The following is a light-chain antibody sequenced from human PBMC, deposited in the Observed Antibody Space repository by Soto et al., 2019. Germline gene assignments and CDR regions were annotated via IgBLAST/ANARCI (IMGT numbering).Light chain of an antibody. CDR3: QQRRSWQVT. Sequence: EIVLTQSPGTLSLSPGERATLSCRASQSVSSSYLAWYQQKPGQAPRLLIYDASNRATGIPARFSGSGSGTDFTLTISSLEPEDFAVYYCQQRRSWQVTFGQGTRLEIK. V-gene: IGKV3D-20*02. CDR2: DAS. J-gene: IGKJ5*01. CDR1: QSVSSSY.